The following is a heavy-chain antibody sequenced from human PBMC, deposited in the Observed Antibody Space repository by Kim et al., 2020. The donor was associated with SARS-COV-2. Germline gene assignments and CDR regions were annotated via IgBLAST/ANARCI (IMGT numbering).Heavy chain of an antibody. D-gene: IGHD6-19*01. Sequence: ASVKVSCKVSGYTFTELSMHWVRQAPGKGLEWMGGFDPEDGETIYAQKFQGRVTMTEDTSTDTAYMELSSLRSEDTAVYYCATGVAVAGTPSEYYYYYGMDVWGQGNTFTVSS. J-gene: IGHJ6*02. CDR3: ATGVAVAGTPSEYYYYYGMDV. CDR2: FDPEDGET. V-gene: IGHV1-24*01. CDR1: GYTFTELS.